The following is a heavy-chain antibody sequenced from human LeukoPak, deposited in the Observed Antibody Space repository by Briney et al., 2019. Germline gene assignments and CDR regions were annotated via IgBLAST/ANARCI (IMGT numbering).Heavy chain of an antibody. D-gene: IGHD2-2*02. CDR2: INPNSGGT. J-gene: IGHJ4*02. CDR1: GYTFTGYY. V-gene: IGHV1-2*06. CDR3: ARGPIPPLTDDPTEYYFDY. Sequence: ASVKVSCKASGYTFTGYYMHWVRQAPGQGLEWMGRINPNSGGTNCAQKFQGRVTMTRDTSISTAYMELSRLRSDDTAVYYCARGPIPPLTDDPTEYYFDYWGQGTLVTVSS.